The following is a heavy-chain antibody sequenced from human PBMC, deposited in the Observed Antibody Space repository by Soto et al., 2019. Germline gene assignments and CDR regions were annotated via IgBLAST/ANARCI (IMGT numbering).Heavy chain of an antibody. D-gene: IGHD2-15*01. CDR2: IKTNTEGGTT. J-gene: IGHJ6*02. CDR3: TTGSVEGV. Sequence: EVQLVESGGGFTYPGGSRRLSCAASGLTISNAWMNWVRQAPGKGLEWVGRIKTNTEGGTTDYAAAVKGRFTVSRDDSKNTLYLQMNSLKTEDTAVYYCTTGSVEGVWGQGTTVIVSS. V-gene: IGHV3-15*07. CDR1: GLTISNAW.